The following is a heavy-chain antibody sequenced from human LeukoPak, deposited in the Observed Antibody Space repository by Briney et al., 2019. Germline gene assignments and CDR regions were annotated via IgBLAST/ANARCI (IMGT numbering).Heavy chain of an antibody. CDR1: GYSISGSYY. Sequence: SETLSLTCTVSGYSISGSYYWGWIRQPPGKGLEWIGSIYHSGTTYYNPSLKSRVTISLDTSKNQFSLKLSSVTAADTAVYYCARQTGSGLFILPGGQGTLVTVSS. J-gene: IGHJ4*02. CDR2: IYHSGTT. CDR3: ARQTGSGLFILP. V-gene: IGHV4-38-2*02. D-gene: IGHD3/OR15-3a*01.